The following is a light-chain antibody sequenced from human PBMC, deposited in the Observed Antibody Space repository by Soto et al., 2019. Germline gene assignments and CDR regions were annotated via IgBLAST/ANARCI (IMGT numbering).Light chain of an antibody. CDR3: QQYERYPMT. V-gene: IGKV1-5*03. Sequence: DRQMTQYPSTLSASVGDRVTITCRASQSISSWLAWYQQKPGKAPKLLISKASTLQSGVPPRFSGSGYGTEFTLTISSLQPDDFATYYCQQYERYPMTFGGGTRWIS. J-gene: IGKJ4*01. CDR1: QSISSW. CDR2: KAS.